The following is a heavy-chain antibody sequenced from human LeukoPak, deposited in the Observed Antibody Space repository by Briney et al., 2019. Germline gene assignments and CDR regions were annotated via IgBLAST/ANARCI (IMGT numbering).Heavy chain of an antibody. CDR2: IDPNTGGT. J-gene: IGHJ4*02. D-gene: IGHD1-26*01. V-gene: IGHV1-2*06. CDR1: GYTFTNYY. CDR3: ASLYDIVGTTVDY. Sequence: ASAKVSCKASGYTFTNYYIHWVRQAPGQGLEWMGRIDPNTGGTKSAKNFQGRVTMTRDTSISTAYMALSGLRSDDTAVYYCASLYDIVGTTVDYWGQGALVTVSS.